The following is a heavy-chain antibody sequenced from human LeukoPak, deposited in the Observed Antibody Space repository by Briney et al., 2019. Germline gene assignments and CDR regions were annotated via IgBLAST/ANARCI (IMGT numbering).Heavy chain of an antibody. J-gene: IGHJ4*02. D-gene: IGHD6-13*01. V-gene: IGHV3-30-3*01. CDR1: GFTFSSYA. CDR2: ISYDGSNK. CDR3: ARGDAYSSSGFDY. Sequence: GGSLRLSCAASGFTFSSYAMHWVRQAPGKGLEWVAVISYDGSNKYYADSVKGRFTISRDNSKNTLYLQMNSLRAEDTAVYYCARGDAYSSSGFDYWGQGTLVTVSS.